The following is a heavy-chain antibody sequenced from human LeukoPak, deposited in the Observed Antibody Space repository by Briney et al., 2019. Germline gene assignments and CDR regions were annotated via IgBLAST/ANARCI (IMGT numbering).Heavy chain of an antibody. V-gene: IGHV1-2*02. CDR2: INPNSGGT. Sequence: GASVKVSCKASAYTFTGYYMHWVLQAPGQGLEWMGWINPNSGGTNYAQKFQGRVTMTRDTSISTAYMELSRLRSDDTAVYYCAREVPDGDHELNFDYWGQGTLVTVSS. CDR3: AREVPDGDHELNFDY. CDR1: AYTFTGYY. D-gene: IGHD4-17*01. J-gene: IGHJ4*02.